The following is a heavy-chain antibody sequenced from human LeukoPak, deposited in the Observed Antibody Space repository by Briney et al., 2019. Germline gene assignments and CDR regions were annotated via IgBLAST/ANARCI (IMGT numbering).Heavy chain of an antibody. CDR2: ISSSSSYI. V-gene: IGHV3-21*01. D-gene: IGHD2/OR15-2a*01. Sequence: GGSLRLSCAASGLPTSSYTMSWVRRAPGRGLEWVSSISSSSSYIYYTDSVKGRFTISRDNAKNSLYLQMNSLRAEDTAVYYCARGIYTTSPRNPKSYFDYWGQGTLVTVSS. J-gene: IGHJ4*02. CDR1: GLPTSSYT. CDR3: ARGIYTTSPRNPKSYFDY.